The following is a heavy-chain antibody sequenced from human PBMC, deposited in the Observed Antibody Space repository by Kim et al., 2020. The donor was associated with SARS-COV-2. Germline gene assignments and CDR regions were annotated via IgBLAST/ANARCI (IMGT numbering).Heavy chain of an antibody. J-gene: IGHJ6*03. Sequence: SRVTISVDTSKNQFSLKLSSVTAADTAVYYCARGKYFDWLSTYYYYYMDVWGKGTTVTVSS. V-gene: IGHV4-34*01. CDR3: ARGKYFDWLSTYYYYYMDV. D-gene: IGHD3-9*01.